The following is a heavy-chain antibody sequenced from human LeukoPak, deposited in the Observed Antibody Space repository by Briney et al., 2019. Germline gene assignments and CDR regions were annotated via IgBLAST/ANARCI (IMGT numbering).Heavy chain of an antibody. Sequence: PGESLKISCKGSGYRFTSYWIGWVRQMPGRGLEWMGIIYPGDSDTRYSPSFQGQVTISADKSISTAYLQWSSLKASDTAMYYCARQDRYCTNGVCYLDAFDIWGQGTMVTVSS. CDR1: GYRFTSYW. V-gene: IGHV5-51*01. CDR3: ARQDRYCTNGVCYLDAFDI. J-gene: IGHJ3*02. CDR2: IYPGDSDT. D-gene: IGHD2-8*01.